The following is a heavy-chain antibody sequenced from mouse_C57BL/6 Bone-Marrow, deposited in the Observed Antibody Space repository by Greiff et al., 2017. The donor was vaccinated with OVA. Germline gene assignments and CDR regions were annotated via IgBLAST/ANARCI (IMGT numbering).Heavy chain of an antibody. V-gene: IGHV14-4*01. D-gene: IGHD1-1*02. Sequence: VQLKQSGAELVRPGASVKLSCTASGFNIKDDYMHWVKQRPEQGLEWIGWIDPENGDTEYASKFQGKATITADTSSNTAYLQLSSLTSEDTAVYYCTRWGGNYWGQGTTLTVSS. J-gene: IGHJ2*01. CDR3: TRWGGNY. CDR2: IDPENGDT. CDR1: GFNIKDDY.